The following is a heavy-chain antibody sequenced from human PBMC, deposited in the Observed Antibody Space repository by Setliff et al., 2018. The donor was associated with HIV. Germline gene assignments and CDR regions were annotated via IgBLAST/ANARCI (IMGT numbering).Heavy chain of an antibody. CDR3: AKLDYYDYSGSWARKSAIDF. J-gene: IGHJ3*01. D-gene: IGHD3-22*01. CDR2: IQSGGII. CDR1: GFTFRDYG. V-gene: IGHV3-23*01. Sequence: GGSLRLSCAASGFTFRDYGMNWVRQAPGKGLEWVAFIQSGGIIYYADSVKGRFTVSRDSSSNTLSLQMTSLRAEDTALYYCAKLDYYDYSGSWARKSAIDFWGRGTMVTVSS.